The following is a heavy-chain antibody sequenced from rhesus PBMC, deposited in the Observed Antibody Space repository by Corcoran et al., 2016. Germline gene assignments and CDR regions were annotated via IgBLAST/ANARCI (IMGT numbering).Heavy chain of an antibody. CDR3: AREGSGWYFDY. CDR2: IGGNSAGT. Sequence: QVQLQESGPGLGKPSETLSLPCAVSGCSIGGYYLSWIRQAPGRGLEWIGDIGGNSAGTNYNPSLKSRVTISKDASKNQFSLKLSSVTAADTAVYYCAREGSGWYFDYWGQGVLVTVSS. V-gene: IGHV4-81*01. D-gene: IGHD6-31*01. CDR1: GCSIGGYY. J-gene: IGHJ4*01.